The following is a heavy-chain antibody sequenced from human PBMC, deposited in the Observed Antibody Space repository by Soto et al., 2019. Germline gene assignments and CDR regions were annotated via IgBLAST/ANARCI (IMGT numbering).Heavy chain of an antibody. Sequence: EVQLLESGGGLVQPGGSLRLSCVASGFTFSTYAMSWVRQAPGKGLEWVSIIGSSGGVTVYADSVKGRFTISRDNSKNTLYLQMNSVTAEDTAVYYCAKHFVNGEIDYWGQGTLVTVSS. J-gene: IGHJ4*02. CDR2: IGSSGGVT. CDR1: GFTFSTYA. V-gene: IGHV3-23*01. CDR3: AKHFVNGEIDY. D-gene: IGHD3-10*01.